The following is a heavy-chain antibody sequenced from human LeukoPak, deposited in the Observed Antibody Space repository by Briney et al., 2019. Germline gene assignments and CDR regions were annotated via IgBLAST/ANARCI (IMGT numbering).Heavy chain of an antibody. CDR3: AIRLSNYGMDV. D-gene: IGHD4-11*01. CDR1: GGSISSYY. V-gene: IGHV4-59*08. Sequence: SETLSLTCTVSGGSISSYYWTWIRQPPGKGLEWIGYIYYSGSTDYNPSLESRVTISVDTSKNQFSLKLSSVTAADTAVYFCAIRLSNYGMDVWGQGTTVTVSS. J-gene: IGHJ6*02. CDR2: IYYSGST.